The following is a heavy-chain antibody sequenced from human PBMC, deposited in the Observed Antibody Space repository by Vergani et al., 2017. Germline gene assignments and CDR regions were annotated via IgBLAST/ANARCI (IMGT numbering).Heavy chain of an antibody. J-gene: IGHJ4*02. CDR1: GFTFSSYS. CDR3: ARAYIAAAGRALDY. Sequence: EVQLVESGGGLVKPGGSLRLSCAASGFTFSSYSMNWVRQAPGKGLEWVSSISSSSNYIYYADSVKGRFTISRDNAKNSLYLQMNSLRAEDTAVYYCARAYIAAAGRALDYWGQGTLVTVSS. D-gene: IGHD6-13*01. V-gene: IGHV3-21*01. CDR2: ISSSSNYI.